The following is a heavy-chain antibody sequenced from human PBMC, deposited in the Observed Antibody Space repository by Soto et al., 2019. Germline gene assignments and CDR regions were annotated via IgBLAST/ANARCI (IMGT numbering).Heavy chain of an antibody. CDR1: GFTFSSYW. V-gene: IGHV3-7*03. D-gene: IGHD3-3*01. CDR3: ARDEYYDFWSGHPFDP. CDR2: IKQDGCEK. Sequence: GGSLRLSCAASGFTFSSYWMSWVRQAPGKGLEWVANIKQDGCEKYYVDSVKGRFTISRDNAKNSLYLQMNSLRAEDTAVYYCARDEYYDFWSGHPFDPWGQGTLVTVSS. J-gene: IGHJ5*02.